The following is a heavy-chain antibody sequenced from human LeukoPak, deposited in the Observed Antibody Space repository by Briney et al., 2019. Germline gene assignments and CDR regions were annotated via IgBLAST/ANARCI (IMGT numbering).Heavy chain of an antibody. V-gene: IGHV3-48*01. Sequence: PGGSLRLSCAASGFTFSSYSMNWVRQAPGKGLEGVSYISSSSSTIYYADSVKGRFTISRDNAKNSLYLQMNSLRAEDTAVYYCAREYYDFWSGPLYYYYYMDVWGKGTTVTVSS. CDR3: AREYYDFWSGPLYYYYYMDV. D-gene: IGHD3-3*01. J-gene: IGHJ6*03. CDR2: ISSSSSTI. CDR1: GFTFSSYS.